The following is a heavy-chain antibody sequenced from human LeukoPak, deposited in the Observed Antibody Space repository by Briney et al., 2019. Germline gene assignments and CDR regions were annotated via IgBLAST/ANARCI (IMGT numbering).Heavy chain of an antibody. Sequence: PGGSLRLSCAASGFTFSSYGMSWVRQAPGKGLEWVSYISSSGSTIYYADSVKGRFTISRDNAKNSLYLQMNSLRAEDTAVYYCARDGGNYYDSSGYTYFDYWGQGTLVTVSS. CDR2: ISSSGSTI. V-gene: IGHV3-48*04. CDR3: ARDGGNYYDSSGYTYFDY. J-gene: IGHJ4*02. CDR1: GFTFSSYG. D-gene: IGHD3-22*01.